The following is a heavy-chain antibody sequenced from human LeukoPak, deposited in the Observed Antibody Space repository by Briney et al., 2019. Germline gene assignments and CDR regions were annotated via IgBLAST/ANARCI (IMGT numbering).Heavy chain of an antibody. CDR1: GYTFTSYG. V-gene: IGHV1-18*01. J-gene: IGHJ4*02. Sequence: ASVKVSCKASGYTFTSYGISWVRQAPGQGLEWMGWIGTYNGNTNYAPKLQGRVTMTRDTSTSTVYMELSSLRSEDTAVYYCARETTVVTWGYWGQGTLVTVSS. D-gene: IGHD4-23*01. CDR3: ARETTVVTWGY. CDR2: IGTYNGNT.